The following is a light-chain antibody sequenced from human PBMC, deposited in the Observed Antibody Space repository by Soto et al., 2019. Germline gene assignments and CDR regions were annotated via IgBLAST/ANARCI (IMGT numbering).Light chain of an antibody. CDR3: CSYAGSSYV. CDR2: EVS. Sequence: QSVLTQPASVSGSPGQSITISCTGTSSDVGSYNLVSWYQQHPGKAPKLMIYEVSKRPSGVSSRFSGSKSGNTASLTISGLQAEDEADYYCCSYAGSSYVFGTETNVTVL. CDR1: SSDVGSYNL. J-gene: IGLJ1*01. V-gene: IGLV2-23*02.